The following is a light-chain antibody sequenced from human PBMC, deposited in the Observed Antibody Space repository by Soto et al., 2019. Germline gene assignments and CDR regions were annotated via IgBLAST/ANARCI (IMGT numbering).Light chain of an antibody. CDR2: EVV. V-gene: IGLV2-8*01. Sequence: QSALTQPPSASGSPGQSVTISCTGTKNDIGLYDFVSWYQHHPGKAPRLIIYEVVQRPSGVPDRFSGSKSGNTASLTVSGLQAADGADYFCTSYAGSNTYVFGSGTKVTVL. J-gene: IGLJ1*01. CDR3: TSYAGSNTYV. CDR1: KNDIGLYDF.